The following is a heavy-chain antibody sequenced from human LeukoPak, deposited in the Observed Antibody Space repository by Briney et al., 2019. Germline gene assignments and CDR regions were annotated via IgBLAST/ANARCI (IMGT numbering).Heavy chain of an antibody. CDR2: IRYDGSNK. Sequence: GGSLRLSCAASGFTFSSYGMHWVRQAPGKGLEWVAFIRYDGSNKYYAGSVKGRFTISRDNSKNTLYLQMNSLRAEDTAVYYCAKPSPGISGSYRLFDYWGQGTLVTVSS. D-gene: IGHD1-26*01. J-gene: IGHJ4*02. CDR3: AKPSPGISGSYRLFDY. CDR1: GFTFSSYG. V-gene: IGHV3-30*02.